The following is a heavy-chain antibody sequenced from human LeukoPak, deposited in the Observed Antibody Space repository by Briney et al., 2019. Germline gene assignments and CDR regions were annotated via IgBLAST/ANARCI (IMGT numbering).Heavy chain of an antibody. J-gene: IGHJ4*02. V-gene: IGHV5-51*01. D-gene: IGHD3-22*01. CDR1: GYGFTSYW. CDR3: ASSSGYKKGFDY. CDR2: IYPGESDT. Sequence: GGPLQISFKGSGYGFTSYWMGWVRPVPGKGRGWRGSIYPGESDTRYSPSFQGQVTISADKSISTAYLQWSSLKASDTAMYYCASSSGYKKGFDYWGQGTLVTVSS.